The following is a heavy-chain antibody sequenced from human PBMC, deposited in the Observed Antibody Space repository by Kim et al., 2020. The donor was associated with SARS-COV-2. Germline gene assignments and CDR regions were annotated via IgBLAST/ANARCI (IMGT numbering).Heavy chain of an antibody. Sequence: SETLSLTCAVYGGSFSGYYWSWIRQPPGKGLEWIGEINHSGSTNYNPSLKSRVTISVDTSKNQFSLKLSSVTAADTAVYYCARGGPYCSSTSCYNYYYY. D-gene: IGHD2-2*02. V-gene: IGHV4-34*01. CDR1: GGSFSGYY. J-gene: IGHJ6*03. CDR2: INHSGST. CDR3: ARGGPYCSSTSCYNYYYY.